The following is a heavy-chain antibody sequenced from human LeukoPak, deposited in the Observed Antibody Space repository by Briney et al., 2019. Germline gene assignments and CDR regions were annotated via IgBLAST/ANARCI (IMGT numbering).Heavy chain of an antibody. CDR2: ISWSSGSI. J-gene: IGHJ6*04. D-gene: IGHD3-10*02. CDR3: AELGITMIGGV. CDR1: GFTFDDYA. Sequence: SLRPSWVVSGFTFDDYAMHWVRQAPGKGLEWVSSISWSSGSIGYADSVKGRFTISRDNAKNSLYLQMNSLRAGDTAVYYCAELGITMIGGVWGKGTTVTISS. V-gene: IGHV3-9*01.